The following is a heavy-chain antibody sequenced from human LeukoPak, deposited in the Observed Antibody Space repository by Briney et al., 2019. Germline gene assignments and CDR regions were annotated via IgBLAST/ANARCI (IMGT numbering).Heavy chain of an antibody. CDR3: ARSYGPFDY. CDR2: INHSGST. D-gene: IGHD3-10*01. Sequence: TSETLPLTCAVYGGSFSGYYWSWIRQPPGKGLEWIGEINHSGSTNYNPSLKSRVTISVDTSKNQFSLKLSSVTAADTAVYYCARSYGPFDYWGQGTLVTVSS. CDR1: GGSFSGYY. J-gene: IGHJ4*02. V-gene: IGHV4-34*01.